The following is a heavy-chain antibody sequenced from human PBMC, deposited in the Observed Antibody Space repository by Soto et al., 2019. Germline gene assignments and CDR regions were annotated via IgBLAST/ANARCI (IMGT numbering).Heavy chain of an antibody. CDR2: IWYDGSNK. Sequence: GGSLRLSCAASGFTFSSYGMHWVRQAPGKGLEWVAVIWYDGSNKYYADSVKGRFTISRDNSKNTLYLQMNSLRAEDTAVYYCARVTRPSPTYYYYMDVWGKGTTVTVSS. CDR3: ARVTRPSPTYYYYMDV. J-gene: IGHJ6*03. CDR1: GFTFSSYG. V-gene: IGHV3-33*01.